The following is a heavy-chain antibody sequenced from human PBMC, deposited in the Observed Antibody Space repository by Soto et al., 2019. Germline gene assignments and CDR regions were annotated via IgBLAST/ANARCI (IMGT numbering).Heavy chain of an antibody. D-gene: IGHD1-7*01. J-gene: IGHJ6*02. CDR3: ARDGAKTGTTLAMDV. V-gene: IGHV1-2*04. CDR1: GFTFTSYT. Sequence: ASVKVSCKASGFTFTSYTMQWVRLARGQRLEWMGWINPNSGSTNYAQKFQGWVTLTRDTSISTAYMELSRLRSDDTAVYYCARDGAKTGTTLAMDVWGQGTTVTVSS. CDR2: INPNSGST.